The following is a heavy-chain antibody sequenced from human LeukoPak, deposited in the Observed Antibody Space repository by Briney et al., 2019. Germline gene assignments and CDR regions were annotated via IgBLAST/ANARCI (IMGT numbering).Heavy chain of an antibody. D-gene: IGHD6-13*01. CDR3: AVAAAGTVY. CDR2: MNPNSGNT. J-gene: IGHJ4*02. CDR1: GYTFTSYD. Sequence: ASVKVSCKASGYTFTSYDINWVRQAPGQGLEWMGWMNPNSGNTDYAQKFQGRVTMSRNTSISRAYMEPSRLRSEDTAVYYCAVAAAGTVYWGQGTLVTVSS. V-gene: IGHV1-8*01.